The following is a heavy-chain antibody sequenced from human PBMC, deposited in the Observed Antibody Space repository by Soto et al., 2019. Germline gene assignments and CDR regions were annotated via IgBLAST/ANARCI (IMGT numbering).Heavy chain of an antibody. CDR1: GGSFSGYY. D-gene: IGHD6-19*01. J-gene: IGHJ4*02. Sequence: PSETLSLTCAVYGGSFSGYYWSWIRQPPGKGLEWIGEINHSGTTNYNPSLKSRVTISVDTSKNQFSLKLTSLTAADTAVYYCARGMAVAGPSFDSWGRGTLVTVSS. CDR2: INHSGTT. CDR3: ARGMAVAGPSFDS. V-gene: IGHV4-34*01.